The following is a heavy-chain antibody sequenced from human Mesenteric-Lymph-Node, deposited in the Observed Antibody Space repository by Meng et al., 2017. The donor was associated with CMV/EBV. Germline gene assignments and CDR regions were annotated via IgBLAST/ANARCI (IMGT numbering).Heavy chain of an antibody. CDR2: ISAYNRNT. V-gene: IGHV1-18*01. CDR3: ARDLRPPYDSMDAFDI. CDR1: GYIFTSYD. D-gene: IGHD3-3*01. J-gene: IGHJ3*02. Sequence: ASVKVSCKASGYIFTSYDISWVRQAPGQGLEWMGWISAYNRNTNYAQKFQGRVTMTTDTSTSTAYMELRSLRSDDTAVYYCARDLRPPYDSMDAFDIWGQGTMVTVSS.